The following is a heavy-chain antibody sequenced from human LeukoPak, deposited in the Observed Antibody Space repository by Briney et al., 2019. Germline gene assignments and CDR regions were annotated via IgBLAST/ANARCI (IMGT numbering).Heavy chain of an antibody. Sequence: SETLSLTCTVSGGSISSHYWSWIRQPPGKGLEWIGYIYYSGSTNYNPSLKGRVTISVDTSKNQFSLKLSSVTAADTAVYYCARSHSGYDYEYYFGYWGQGTLVTVSS. CDR2: IYYSGST. CDR3: ARSHSGYDYEYYFGY. D-gene: IGHD5-12*01. J-gene: IGHJ4*02. CDR1: GGSISSHY. V-gene: IGHV4-59*11.